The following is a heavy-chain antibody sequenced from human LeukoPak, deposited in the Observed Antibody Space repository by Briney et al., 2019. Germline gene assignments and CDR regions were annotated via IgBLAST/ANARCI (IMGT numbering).Heavy chain of an antibody. Sequence: GASLILSCAASGFIFIGYWMHSLRQVQENGLLLVSRIDNGGSGTTYADSVQGRFTVSRDNAKHPLDLELHSLRAEDTAIYYCARGGGWDTIFRVVQYMDVWGKGTTVTVSS. CDR1: GFIFIGYW. J-gene: IGHJ6*03. V-gene: IGHV3-74*01. D-gene: IGHD3-3*01. CDR3: ARGGGWDTIFRVVQYMDV. CDR2: IDNGGSGT.